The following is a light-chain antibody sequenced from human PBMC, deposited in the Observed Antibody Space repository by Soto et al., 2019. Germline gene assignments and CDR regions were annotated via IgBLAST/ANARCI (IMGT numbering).Light chain of an antibody. Sequence: IALTQSPGPLSFAPEESATLSCMASQSVTSRQSAWYKQKPRQAPRLLIYGASSRATGIPDRLSGSGSGTEFTLTISRMEPEDSAVYYCQQYGTSPRFGHGTRLEIK. V-gene: IGKV3-20*01. CDR3: QQYGTSPR. CDR2: GAS. CDR1: QSVTSRQ. J-gene: IGKJ5*01.